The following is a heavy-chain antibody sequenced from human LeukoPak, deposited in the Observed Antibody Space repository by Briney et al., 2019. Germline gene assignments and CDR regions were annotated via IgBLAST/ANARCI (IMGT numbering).Heavy chain of an antibody. CDR3: AKGYYHDSSGYSNLQIFDY. CDR2: ISGSGGST. Sequence: PGGSLRLSCAASGFTFSSYAMSWVRQAPGKGLEWVSAISGSGGSTYYADSGKGRFTISRDNSKNTMYLQMNSLRAEDTAVYYCAKGYYHDSSGYSNLQIFDYWGQGTLVTVSS. CDR1: GFTFSSYA. V-gene: IGHV3-23*01. D-gene: IGHD3-22*01. J-gene: IGHJ4*02.